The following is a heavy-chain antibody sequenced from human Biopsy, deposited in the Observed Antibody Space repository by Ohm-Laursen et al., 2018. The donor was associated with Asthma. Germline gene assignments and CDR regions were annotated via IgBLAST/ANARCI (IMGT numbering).Heavy chain of an antibody. D-gene: IGHD6-19*01. Sequence: SLRLSCAASGFSFSNFGMHWVRQAPGKGLEWVAVISYDGSSIYYADSVKGRFTISRDNSKNTLSLQMNSLTAEDTAVYYCAREGVAGTYIEDWGQGTLVTVSS. CDR1: GFSFSNFG. CDR2: ISYDGSSI. V-gene: IGHV3-30*03. CDR3: AREGVAGTYIED. J-gene: IGHJ4*02.